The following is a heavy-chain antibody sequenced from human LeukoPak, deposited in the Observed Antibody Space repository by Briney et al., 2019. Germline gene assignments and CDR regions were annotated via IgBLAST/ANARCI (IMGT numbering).Heavy chain of an antibody. D-gene: IGHD5-24*01. J-gene: IGHJ4*02. CDR2: IWYDGSNK. V-gene: IGHV3-33*01. CDR3: ARDQGIATSLDY. CDR1: GFTFNSYG. Sequence: GGSLRLSCAASGFTFNSYGMHWVRQAPGKGLEWVAVIWYDGSNKYYADSVKGRFTISRDNSKNTLYLQMISLRAEDTAVYYCARDQGIATSLDYWGQGTLVTVSS.